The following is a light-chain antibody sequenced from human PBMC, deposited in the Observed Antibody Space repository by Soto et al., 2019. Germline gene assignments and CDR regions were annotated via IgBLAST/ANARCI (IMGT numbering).Light chain of an antibody. CDR2: EVS. V-gene: IGLV2-23*02. CDR3: CSYAGSSTFEV. CDR1: SSDVGRYNL. J-gene: IGLJ3*02. Sequence: QSVLTQPASVSGSPGQSITISCTGTSSDVGRYNLVSWYQQYPGKAPKLMIYEVSKRPSGVSNRFSGSKSGNTASLTISGLQAEDEADYYCCSYAGSSTFEVFGGGTKVTVL.